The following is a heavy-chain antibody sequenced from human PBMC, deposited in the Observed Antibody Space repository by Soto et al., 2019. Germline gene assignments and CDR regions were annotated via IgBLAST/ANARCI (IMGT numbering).Heavy chain of an antibody. CDR1: GFTFSSYA. J-gene: IGHJ5*02. Sequence: EVQLLESGGGLVQPGGSLRLSCAASGFTFSSYAMSWVRQAPGKGLEWVSAISGSGGSTYYADSVKGRFTISRDNSKNTLYLQMNSLIAEDTAVYYCSKDLIYRGYDPSYNNWFDPWGQGTLVTVSS. V-gene: IGHV3-23*01. D-gene: IGHD5-12*01. CDR2: ISGSGGST. CDR3: SKDLIYRGYDPSYNNWFDP.